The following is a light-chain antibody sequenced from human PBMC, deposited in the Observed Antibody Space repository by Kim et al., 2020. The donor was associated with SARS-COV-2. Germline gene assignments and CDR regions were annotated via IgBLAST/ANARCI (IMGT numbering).Light chain of an antibody. J-gene: IGLJ2*01. CDR2: GRT. CDR1: SLRTYF. CDR3: NSRDSGGHVV. V-gene: IGLV3-19*01. Sequence: SSELTQDPAVSEALGQTVTVTCQGDSLRTYFASWYQQKPGQAPVLVISGRTNRPSGIPDRFSGSSSGNTASLTITGAQAEDEADYYCNSRDSGGHVVFGG.